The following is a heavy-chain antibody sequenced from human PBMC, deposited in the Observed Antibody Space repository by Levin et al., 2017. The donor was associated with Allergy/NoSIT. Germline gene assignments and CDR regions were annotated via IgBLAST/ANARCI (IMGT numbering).Heavy chain of an antibody. CDR2: SSGSGGST. V-gene: IGHV3-23*01. D-gene: IGHD3-22*01. J-gene: IGHJ3*02. CDR3: AKVDEWLLRHAFDI. Sequence: GESLKISCAASGFTFSSYAMSWVRQAPGKGLEWVSASSGSGGSTYYADSVKGRFTISRDNSKNTLYLQMNSLRAEDTAVYYCAKVDEWLLRHAFDIWGQGTMVTVSS. CDR1: GFTFSSYA.